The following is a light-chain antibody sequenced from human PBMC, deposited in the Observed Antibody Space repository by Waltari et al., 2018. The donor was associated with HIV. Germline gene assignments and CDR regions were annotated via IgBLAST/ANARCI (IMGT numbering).Light chain of an antibody. CDR2: DND. Sequence: QSVLTQSPSVSAAPGQRVTISCSGSSPNIGNNDVSWYQQLPGRAPKVLIYDNDKRPSGIPYRFSGSKSGTSATLDITGLQTGDEADYYCATWHTSLRAHVVFGGGTKVTVL. CDR3: ATWHTSLRAHVV. J-gene: IGLJ2*01. V-gene: IGLV1-51*01. CDR1: SPNIGNND.